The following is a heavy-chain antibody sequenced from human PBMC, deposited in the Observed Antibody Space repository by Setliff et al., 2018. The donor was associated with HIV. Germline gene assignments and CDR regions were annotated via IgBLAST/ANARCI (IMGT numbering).Heavy chain of an antibody. CDR2: MYHSGRA. CDR3: ARGAPYCNHGICHLFDY. J-gene: IGHJ4*01. CDR1: GGSFSGFY. D-gene: IGHD2-8*01. Sequence: SETLSLTCAVYGGSFSGFYWNWIRQPPGKGLEWIGEMYHSGRAKYNPSLKSRASISADTSKNQFSLRLTSVTAADTAVYYCARGAPYCNHGICHLFDYWGHGNLVTVSS. V-gene: IGHV4-34*01.